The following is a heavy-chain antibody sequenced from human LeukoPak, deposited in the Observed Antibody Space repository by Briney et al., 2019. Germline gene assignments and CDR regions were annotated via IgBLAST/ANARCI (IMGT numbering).Heavy chain of an antibody. CDR3: AREANYYGSGSYFEGTFDY. CDR2: IYHSGRP. CDR1: GGSISSTTYY. V-gene: IGHV4-61*01. J-gene: IGHJ4*02. Sequence: KPSETLSLTCTVSGGSISSTTYYWGWIRQPPGKGLEWIGYIYHSGRPNYNPSLKSRVTISVDTSKNEFSLKLTSVTAADTAVYYCAREANYYGSGSYFEGTFDYWGQGSLVTVSS. D-gene: IGHD3-10*01.